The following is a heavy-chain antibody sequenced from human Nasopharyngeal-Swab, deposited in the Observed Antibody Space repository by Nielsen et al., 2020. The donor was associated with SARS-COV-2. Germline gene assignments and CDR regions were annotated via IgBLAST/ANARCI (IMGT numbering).Heavy chain of an antibody. CDR3: VRPRYCSAASCDKHSGVGLFDY. V-gene: IGHV1-8*01. CDR1: GYTFSSYD. CDR2: MNPNSGNT. Sequence: SVKVSCKASGYTFSSYDINWVRQASGQGLEWMGWMNPNSGNTGYAQRFQGRVIMTRDTSITTAYIELSSLTSEDTAVYYCVRPRYCSAASCDKHSGVGLFDYWGQGTLVTVSS. D-gene: IGHD2-8*02. J-gene: IGHJ4*02.